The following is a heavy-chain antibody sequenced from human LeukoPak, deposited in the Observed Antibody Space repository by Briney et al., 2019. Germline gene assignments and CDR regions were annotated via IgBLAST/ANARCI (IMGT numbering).Heavy chain of an antibody. CDR2: INHSGST. D-gene: IGHD3-16*02. Sequence: ETLSLTCAVYGGSFSGYYWSWIRQPPGKGLEWIGEINHSGSTNYNPSLKSRVTISVDTSKKQFSLKLSSVTAADTAVYYCARGLSAVVYWGQGTLVTVSS. CDR3: ARGLSAVVY. J-gene: IGHJ4*02. V-gene: IGHV4-34*01. CDR1: GGSFSGYY.